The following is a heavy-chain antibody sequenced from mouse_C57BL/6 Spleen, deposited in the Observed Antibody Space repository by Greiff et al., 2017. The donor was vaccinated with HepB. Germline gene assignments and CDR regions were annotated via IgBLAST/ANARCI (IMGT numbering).Heavy chain of an antibody. CDR3: ARGHYDYDDSFAY. Sequence: VQRVESGPGLVQPSQSLSITCTVSGFSLTSYGVHWVRQSPGKGLEWLGVIWRGGSTDYNAAFMSRLSITKDNSKSQVFFKMNSLQADDTAIYYCARGHYDYDDSFAYWGQGTLVTVSA. D-gene: IGHD2-4*01. V-gene: IGHV2-5*01. CDR1: GFSLTSYG. J-gene: IGHJ3*01. CDR2: IWRGGST.